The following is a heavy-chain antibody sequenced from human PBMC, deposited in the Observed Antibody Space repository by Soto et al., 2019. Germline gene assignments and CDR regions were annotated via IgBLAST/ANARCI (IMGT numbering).Heavy chain of an antibody. CDR3: AKSDLAARPPHFDY. J-gene: IGHJ4*02. CDR1: GFTFSNYA. D-gene: IGHD6-6*01. V-gene: IGHV3-23*01. CDR2: VSGSGTNT. Sequence: PGGSLRLSCAASGFTFSNYAMSWVRQAPGKGLEWVSTVSGSGTNTYYADSVKGRFTISRDNSKNTLYLQMNSLRAEDTAVYYCAKSDLAARPPHFDYWGQGTLVTVSS.